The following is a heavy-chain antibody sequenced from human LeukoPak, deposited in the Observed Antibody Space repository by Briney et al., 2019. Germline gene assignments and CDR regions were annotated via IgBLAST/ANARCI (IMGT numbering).Heavy chain of an antibody. Sequence: PSQTLSLTFTVSGGSISSGGYYWSWIRQPPGKGLEWIGYIYHSGSTYYNPSLKSRVTISVDRSKNQFSLKLSSVTAADTAVYYCARDKSLDHWGQGALVTVSS. V-gene: IGHV4-30-2*01. J-gene: IGHJ4*02. CDR3: ARDKSLDH. CDR2: IYHSGST. CDR1: GGSISSGGYY.